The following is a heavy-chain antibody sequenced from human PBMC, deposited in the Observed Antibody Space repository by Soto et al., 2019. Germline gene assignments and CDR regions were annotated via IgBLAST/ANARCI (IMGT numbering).Heavy chain of an antibody. V-gene: IGHV1-3*01. CDR3: ARSTGSYYVWFDP. CDR2: INAGNGNT. Sequence: ASVKVSCKASGYTFTSYAMHWVRQAPGQRLEWMGWINAGNGNTKYSQKFQGRVTITRDTSASTAYMELSSLRSEDTAVYYCARSTGSYYVWFDPWGRGTLVTVSS. J-gene: IGHJ5*02. CDR1: GYTFTSYA. D-gene: IGHD1-26*01.